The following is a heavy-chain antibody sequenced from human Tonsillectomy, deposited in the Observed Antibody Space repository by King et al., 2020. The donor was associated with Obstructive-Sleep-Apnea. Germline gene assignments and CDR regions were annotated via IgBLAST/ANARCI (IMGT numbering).Heavy chain of an antibody. D-gene: IGHD3-22*01. V-gene: IGHV4-34*01. CDR2: INHSGST. CDR1: GGSFSGYY. J-gene: IGHJ4*02. Sequence: VQLQQWGAGLLKPSEPLSLPCAVYGGSFSGYYWSWIRQPPGKGLEWIGEINHSGSTNYNPSLKSRVTISVDTSKNQFSLKLSSVTAADTAVYYCARGKPNYYDSSGYYRNFDYWGQGTLVTVSS. CDR3: ARGKPNYYDSSGYYRNFDY.